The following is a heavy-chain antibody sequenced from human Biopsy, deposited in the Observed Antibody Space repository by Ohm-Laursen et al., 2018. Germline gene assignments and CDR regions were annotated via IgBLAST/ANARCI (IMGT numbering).Heavy chain of an antibody. D-gene: IGHD3-3*01. CDR1: GFSFEDYG. CDR2: ISWQSATR. V-gene: IGHV3-9*01. J-gene: IGHJ3*02. CDR3: VKDKDFRDAFDI. Sequence: SLRLSCSASGFSFEDYGMHWVRQAPGKGLEWVSSISWQSATRNYADSVKGRFAISRDNAKKSLYLEVDSLRNEDTALYYCVKDKDFRDAFDIWGQGTMVTVSS.